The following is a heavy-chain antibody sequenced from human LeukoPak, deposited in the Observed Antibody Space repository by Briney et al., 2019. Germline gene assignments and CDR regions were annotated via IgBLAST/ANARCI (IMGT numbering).Heavy chain of an antibody. J-gene: IGHJ4*02. D-gene: IGHD5-18*01. V-gene: IGHV3-23*01. CDR2: ISGSGGST. Sequence: GGSLRLSCAASGFTFSSYEMNWVRQAPGKGLEWVSAISGSGGSTYYADSVKGRFTISRDNSKNTLYLQMNSLRAEDTAVYYCAKDQMRLEVGYSYGNDYWGQGTLVTVSS. CDR3: AKDQMRLEVGYSYGNDY. CDR1: GFTFSSYE.